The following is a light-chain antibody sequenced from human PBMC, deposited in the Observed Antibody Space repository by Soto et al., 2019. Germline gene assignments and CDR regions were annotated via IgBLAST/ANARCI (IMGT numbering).Light chain of an antibody. CDR3: QQYYSYPPT. V-gene: IGKV1-8*01. CDR2: AAS. J-gene: IGKJ1*01. CDR1: QSVSSK. Sequence: MTQSAAPLSVSPGERATLSCSASQSVSSKLAWYQQKPGKAPKLLIYAASTLQSGVPSRFSGSGSGTDFNLTISCLQSEDFATYYCQQYYSYPPTFGQGTKVDIK.